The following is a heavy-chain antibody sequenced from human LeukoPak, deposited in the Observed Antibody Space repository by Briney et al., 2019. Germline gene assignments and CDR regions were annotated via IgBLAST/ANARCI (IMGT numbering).Heavy chain of an antibody. J-gene: IGHJ4*02. CDR3: ARRSRDTPIYFFDY. CDR1: GFTFSSYA. Sequence: GRSLRLSCAASGFTFSSYAMHWVRQAPGKGLEWVAVISYDGSNKYYADSVKGRFTISRDNSKNTLYLQMNSLRAEDTAVYYCARRSRDTPIYFFDYWGQGTLVTVSS. V-gene: IGHV3-30*04. CDR2: ISYDGSNK. D-gene: IGHD5-24*01.